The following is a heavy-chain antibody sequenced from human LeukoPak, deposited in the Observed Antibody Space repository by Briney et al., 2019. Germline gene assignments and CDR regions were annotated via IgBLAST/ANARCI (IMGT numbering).Heavy chain of an antibody. J-gene: IGHJ3*02. V-gene: IGHV3-21*01. Sequence: GGSLRLSCAASGFTVSSNYMSWVRQAPGKGLEWVSSISMSSTYIYYAESVKGRFTISRDNSKNTLYLQMNSLRAEDTAVYYCAREGYSYGHPAGAFDIWGQGTMVTVSS. CDR3: AREGYSYGHPAGAFDI. CDR2: ISMSSTYI. D-gene: IGHD5-18*01. CDR1: GFTVSSNY.